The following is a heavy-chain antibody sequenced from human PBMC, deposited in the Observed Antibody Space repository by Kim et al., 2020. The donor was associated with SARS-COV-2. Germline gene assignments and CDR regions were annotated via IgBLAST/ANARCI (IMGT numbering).Heavy chain of an antibody. CDR1: GYSFTSYW. D-gene: IGHD3-3*01. Sequence: GESLKISCKGSGYSFTSYWISWVRQMPGKGLEWMGRIDPSDSYTNYSPSFQGHVTISADKSISTAYLQWSSLKASDTAMYYCATLSLHYDFWSGYPFDYWGQGTLVTVSS. J-gene: IGHJ4*02. V-gene: IGHV5-10-1*01. CDR2: IDPSDSYT. CDR3: ATLSLHYDFWSGYPFDY.